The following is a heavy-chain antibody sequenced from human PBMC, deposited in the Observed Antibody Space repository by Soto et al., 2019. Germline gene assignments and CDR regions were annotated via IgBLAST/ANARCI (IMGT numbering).Heavy chain of an antibody. Sequence: EVQLVESGGGLVKPGGSLRLSCAASGFTFSDAWMSWVRQAPGKGLEWVGLITKKTDGGTTDYAAPVKGRFIISRDDSKNTVYLQMTSLEPEDTAVYYCRTQWLDWGQGTLVTVSS. CDR2: ITKKTDGGTT. CDR3: RTQWLD. J-gene: IGHJ4*02. V-gene: IGHV3-15*01. D-gene: IGHD6-19*01. CDR1: GFTFSDAW.